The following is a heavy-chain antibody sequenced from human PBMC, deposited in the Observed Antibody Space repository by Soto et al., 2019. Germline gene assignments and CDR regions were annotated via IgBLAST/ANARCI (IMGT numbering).Heavy chain of an antibody. Sequence: SETLSLTCTVSGGSTSSGDYYWRWIRQPPGKGLEWIGDIYYSGSTYYNPSLKRRVTISVDTSKNQLSLKMSSVTAADPAVYYCASHSPAYSSGWSKWGQGTLVSVSS. CDR3: ASHSPAYSSGWSK. CDR2: IYYSGST. J-gene: IGHJ4*02. CDR1: GGSTSSGDYY. V-gene: IGHV4-30-4*01. D-gene: IGHD6-19*01.